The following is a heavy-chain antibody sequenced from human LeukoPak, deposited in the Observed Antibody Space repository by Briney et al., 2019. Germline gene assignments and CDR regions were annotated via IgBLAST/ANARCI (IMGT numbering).Heavy chain of an antibody. Sequence: SETLSLTCTASGFSISSYDWTWIRQPAGKGLEWIGRIYSSGSTNYTPSLKSRVTMSTDKSKNQFSLRFSPVTVADTAVYYCASYSGSYAYYAYWGQGTLVTVSS. CDR1: GFSISSYD. CDR3: ASYSGSYAYYAY. J-gene: IGHJ4*02. CDR2: IYSSGST. V-gene: IGHV4-4*07. D-gene: IGHD1-26*01.